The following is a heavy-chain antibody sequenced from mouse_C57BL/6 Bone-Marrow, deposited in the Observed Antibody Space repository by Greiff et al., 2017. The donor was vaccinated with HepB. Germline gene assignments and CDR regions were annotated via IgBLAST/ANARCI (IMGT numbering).Heavy chain of an antibody. V-gene: IGHV1-55*01. J-gene: IGHJ4*01. CDR3: AAYGSSL. D-gene: IGHD1-1*01. CDR1: GYTFTSYW. Sequence: VQLQQPGAELVKPGASVKMSCKASGYTFTSYWITWVKQRPGQGLEWIGDIYPGSGSTNYNEKFKSKATLTVDKPSSTAYMQLSSLTSEDSAVYYCAAYGSSLWGQGTSVTVSS. CDR2: IYPGSGST.